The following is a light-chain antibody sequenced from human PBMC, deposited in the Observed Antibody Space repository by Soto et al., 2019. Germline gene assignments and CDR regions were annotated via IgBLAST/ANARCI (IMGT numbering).Light chain of an antibody. Sequence: DIVMTQSPATLSVSPGERATLSCRASQSVDSSLAWYQQKPGQAPRLLIYGASTRATGIPARFSGSGSGTEFTHTIISLQSEDFAVYYCQQYNDWPPLTFGGGTKVEIK. V-gene: IGKV3D-15*01. J-gene: IGKJ4*01. CDR2: GAS. CDR1: QSVDSS. CDR3: QQYNDWPPLT.